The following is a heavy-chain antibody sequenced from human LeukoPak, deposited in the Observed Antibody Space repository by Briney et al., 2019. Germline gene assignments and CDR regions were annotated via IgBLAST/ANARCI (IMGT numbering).Heavy chain of an antibody. CDR2: IKQDGSEK. J-gene: IGHJ6*03. CDR1: GFTFSSFW. Sequence: GRSLILSCAASGFTFSSFWMSWVRQTPGKGLEWVANIKQDGSEKYYVDSVKGRFTISRDNAKNSLYLQMNSLRAEDTALYYCARVSTVTIYGYYYYYMDVWGKGTTVTVSS. D-gene: IGHD4-17*01. CDR3: ARVSTVTIYGYYYYYMDV. V-gene: IGHV3-7*01.